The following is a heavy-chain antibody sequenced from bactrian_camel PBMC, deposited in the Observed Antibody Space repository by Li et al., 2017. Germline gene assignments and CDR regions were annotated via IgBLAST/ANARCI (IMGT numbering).Heavy chain of an antibody. V-gene: IGHV3S1*01. CDR2: TNYAGDKI. J-gene: IGHJ4*01. D-gene: IGHD5*01. CDR1: SYFYNHYC. CDR3: ASDPSRGLRVGLY. Sequence: VQLVESGGGSVQSGGSLRISCVASSYFYNHYCMAWFRQGPGKGLEWVSSTNYAGDKIYYADSVKGRFTISRDNAKKTLYLQMNSLKTEDTAVYYCASDPSRGLRVGLYWGQGTQVTVS.